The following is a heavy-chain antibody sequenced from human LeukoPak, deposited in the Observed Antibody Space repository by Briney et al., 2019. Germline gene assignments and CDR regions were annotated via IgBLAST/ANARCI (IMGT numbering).Heavy chain of an antibody. CDR1: GFIFSSYG. CDR3: ARGGYYSDTSSYFDY. D-gene: IGHD3-22*01. V-gene: IGHV3-30*03. J-gene: IGHJ4*02. CDR2: ISYDGSNK. Sequence: GGSLRLSCAASGFIFSSYGTNWVRQAPGKGLEWVAVISYDGSNKYYADSVKGRFTISRDNSKNTLFVQMSSLRAEDTAVYYCARGGYYSDTSSYFDYWGQGTLVTVSS.